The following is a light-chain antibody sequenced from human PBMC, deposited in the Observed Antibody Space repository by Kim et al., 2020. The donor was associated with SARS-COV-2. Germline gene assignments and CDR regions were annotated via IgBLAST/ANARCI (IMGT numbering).Light chain of an antibody. CDR1: HFRSNH. V-gene: IGLV3-21*01. CDR2: YTT. CDR3: QVWDSTDYFYVV. J-gene: IGLJ2*01. Sequence: PGATARITRGEDHFRSNHVHLYLQQPGQAPALVIYYTTDRPSGIPDRFSGSHPGTTATLTISRVEAGDESDYYCQVWDSTDYFYVVFCGGTQLTVL.